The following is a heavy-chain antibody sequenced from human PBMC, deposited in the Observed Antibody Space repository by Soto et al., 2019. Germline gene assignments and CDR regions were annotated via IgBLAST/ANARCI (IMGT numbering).Heavy chain of an antibody. CDR1: GYSFTSYW. CDR2: IYPGDSDT. V-gene: IGHV5-51*01. CDR3: ARQDIVVVPAARNMVAATIFDY. Sequence: PGESLKISCKGSGYSFTSYWIGWVRQMPGKGLEWMGIIYPGDSDTRYSPSFQGQVTISADKSISTAYLQWSSLKASDTAMYYCARQDIVVVPAARNMVAATIFDYWGQGTLVTVSS. D-gene: IGHD2-2*01. J-gene: IGHJ4*02.